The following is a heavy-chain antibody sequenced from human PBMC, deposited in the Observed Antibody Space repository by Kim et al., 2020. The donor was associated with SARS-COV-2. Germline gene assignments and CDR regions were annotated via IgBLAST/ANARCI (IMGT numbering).Heavy chain of an antibody. V-gene: IGHV4-34*01. Sequence: SETLSLTCAVYGGSFSGYYWSWIRQPPGKGLEWIAEINHSGSTNYNPSLKSRVTISVDTSKNQFSLKLSSVTAADTAVYYCARGKTTVTTRAFDIWGQGTMVTVSS. CDR2: INHSGST. J-gene: IGHJ3*02. CDR3: ARGKTTVTTRAFDI. CDR1: GGSFSGYY. D-gene: IGHD4-17*01.